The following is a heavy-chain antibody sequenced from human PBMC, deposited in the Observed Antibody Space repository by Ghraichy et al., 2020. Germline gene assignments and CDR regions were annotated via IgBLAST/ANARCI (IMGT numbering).Heavy chain of an antibody. CDR3: ARDGGLSTPFDH. CDR1: GFTFSNYW. D-gene: IGHD1-1*01. CDR2: ITNDETGP. V-gene: IGHV3-74*03. Sequence: GESLNISCAASGFTFSNYWIHWVRQAPGKGLVWLSRITNDETGPAYADSVKGRFTISRDNAKKTVYLQMNSLRAEDTAVYYCARDGGLSTPFDHWGQGTLVTVSS. J-gene: IGHJ4*02.